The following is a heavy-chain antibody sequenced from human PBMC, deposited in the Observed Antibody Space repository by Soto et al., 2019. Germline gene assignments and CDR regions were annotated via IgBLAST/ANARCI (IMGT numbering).Heavy chain of an antibody. V-gene: IGHV4-34*01. CDR3: ARVERGTATTVVDAFDI. CDR2: MSHSGGT. J-gene: IGHJ3*02. D-gene: IGHD1-1*01. CDR1: GGFVSSGSYY. Sequence: QVQLQQWGAGLLKPSETLSLTCAVYGGFVSSGSYYWSWIRQPTGKGLEWIGEMSHSGGTHFNPSLKSRVTISVDTSKNQFSLKMSSVTAADTALYYCARVERGTATTVVDAFDIWGPGTRVTVSS.